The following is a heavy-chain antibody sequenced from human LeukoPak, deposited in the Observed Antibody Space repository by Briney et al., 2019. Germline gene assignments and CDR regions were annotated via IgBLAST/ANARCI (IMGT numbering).Heavy chain of an antibody. CDR2: INHSGST. V-gene: IGHV4-34*01. CDR3: ARGGRWLQPFDY. Sequence: SETLSLTCAVYGGSFSGYYWSWIRQPPGKGLEWIGEINHSGSTNHNPSLKSRVTISVDMSKNQFSLKLSSVTAADTAVYYCARGGRWLQPFDYWGQGTLVTVSS. J-gene: IGHJ4*02. D-gene: IGHD5-24*01. CDR1: GGSFSGYY.